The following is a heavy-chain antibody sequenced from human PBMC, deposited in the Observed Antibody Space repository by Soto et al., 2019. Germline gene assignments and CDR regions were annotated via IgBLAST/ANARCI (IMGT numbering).Heavy chain of an antibody. J-gene: IGHJ3*02. CDR2: ISGSGGST. D-gene: IGHD6-19*01. Sequence: GGSLRLSCAASGFTFSSYAMSWVRQAPGKGLEWVSAISGSGGSTYYADSVKGRFTISRDNSKNTLYLQMNSLRAEDTAVYYCAKDTIHTKLLAPLDAFDIWGQGTMVTVSS. V-gene: IGHV3-23*01. CDR3: AKDTIHTKLLAPLDAFDI. CDR1: GFTFSSYA.